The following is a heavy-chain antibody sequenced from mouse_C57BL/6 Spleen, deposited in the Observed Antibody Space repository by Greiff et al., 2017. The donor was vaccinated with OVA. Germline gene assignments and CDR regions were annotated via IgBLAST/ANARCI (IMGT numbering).Heavy chain of an antibody. D-gene: IGHD2-4*01. CDR3: ARGEDYDDAMDY. CDR1: GYTFTSYW. V-gene: IGHV1-64*01. J-gene: IGHJ4*01. CDR2: IHPNSGST. Sequence: VQLQQPGAELVKPGASVKLSCKASGYTFTSYWMHWVKQRPGQGLEWIGMIHPNSGSTNYNEKFKSKATLTVDKSSSTAYMQLSSPTSEDSAVYYCARGEDYDDAMDYWGQGTSVTVSS.